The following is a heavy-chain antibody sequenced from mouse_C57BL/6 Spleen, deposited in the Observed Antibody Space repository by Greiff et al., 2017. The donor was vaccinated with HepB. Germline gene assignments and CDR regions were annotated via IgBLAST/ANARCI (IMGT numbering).Heavy chain of an antibody. V-gene: IGHV1-55*01. J-gene: IGHJ2*01. D-gene: IGHD1-1*01. Sequence: VKLQQPGAELVKPGASVKMSCKASGYTFTSYWITWVKQRPGQGLEWIGDIYPGSGSTNYNEKFKSKATLTVDTSSSTAYMQLSSLTSEDSAVYYCARKFHYYGSSGYWGQGTTLTVSS. CDR1: GYTFTSYW. CDR3: ARKFHYYGSSGY. CDR2: IYPGSGST.